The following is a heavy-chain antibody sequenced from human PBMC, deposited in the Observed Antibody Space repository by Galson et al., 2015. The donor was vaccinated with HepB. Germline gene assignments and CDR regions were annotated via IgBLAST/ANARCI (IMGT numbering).Heavy chain of an antibody. V-gene: IGHV3-33*01. J-gene: IGHJ2*01. CDR1: GFTSSSYG. Sequence: SMRLSCAASGFTSSSYGMHWVRQAPGKGLEWVAVIWYDGSNKYYEDSVKGRFTISRDNSKNTLYLQMNRLRAEDTAVYYCARGGVVTAENWDFDLWGRGTLVTVSS. CDR3: ARGGVVTAENWDFDL. CDR2: IWYDGSNK. D-gene: IGHD2-21*02.